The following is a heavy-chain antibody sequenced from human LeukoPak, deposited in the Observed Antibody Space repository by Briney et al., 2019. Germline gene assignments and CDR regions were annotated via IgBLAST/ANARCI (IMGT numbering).Heavy chain of an antibody. J-gene: IGHJ4*02. CDR3: AKNPYTYGSYYFDY. Sequence: PGGSLRLSCAASGFTFSSYGMHWVRQAPGKGLEWVAFIRYDGSNKYYADSVKGRFTISRDNSKNTLYLQMNSLRAEDTAVYYCAKNPYTYGSYYFDYWGQGTLVTVSS. CDR1: GFTFSSYG. D-gene: IGHD5-18*01. CDR2: IRYDGSNK. V-gene: IGHV3-30*02.